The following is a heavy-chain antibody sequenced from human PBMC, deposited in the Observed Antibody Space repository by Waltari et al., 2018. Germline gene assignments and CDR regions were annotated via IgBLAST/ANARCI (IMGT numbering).Heavy chain of an antibody. CDR2: IKSKIHGGTT. J-gene: IGHJ6*02. V-gene: IGHV3-15*01. CDR3: TAGLLASGGMDV. D-gene: IGHD3-3*01. CDR1: GFTFSAPW. Sequence: EVQLVASGGGLVKTGGSLRLSCAASGFTFSAPWMNWVRQAPGKGLEWVGRIKSKIHGGTTDFAAPVKGRFTISRDDSKNTLYLQMNSLKIEDTAVYYCTAGLLASGGMDVLGQGTTVTVSS.